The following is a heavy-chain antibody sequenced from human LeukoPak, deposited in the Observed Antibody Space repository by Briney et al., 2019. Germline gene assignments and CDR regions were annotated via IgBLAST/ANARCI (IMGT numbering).Heavy chain of an antibody. CDR2: IRYDGSNK. CDR3: AKDPLGGDETDY. V-gene: IGHV3-30*02. Sequence: GGSLRLSCAASGFTFSSYGMHWVRQAPGKGLEGGAFIRYDGSNKYYADSVKGRFTISRDNAKNTLYLQMNSLRAEDTAIYYCAKDPLGGDETDYWGQGILVTVSS. J-gene: IGHJ4*02. CDR1: GFTFSSYG. D-gene: IGHD3-16*01.